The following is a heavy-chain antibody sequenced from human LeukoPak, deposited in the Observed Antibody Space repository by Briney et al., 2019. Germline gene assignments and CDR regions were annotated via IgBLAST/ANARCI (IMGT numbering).Heavy chain of an antibody. J-gene: IGHJ4*02. CDR1: GFTFSSYS. V-gene: IGHV3-48*01. Sequence: PGGSLRLSCAASGFTFSSYSMNWVRQAPGKGLEWVSYISSSSSTIYYADSVKGRFTISRDNAKNSLYLQMSSLRAEDTAVYYCARSPSGVLRYFHWPFDYWGQGTLVTVYS. CDR3: ARSPSGVLRYFHWPFDY. D-gene: IGHD3-9*01. CDR2: ISSSSSTI.